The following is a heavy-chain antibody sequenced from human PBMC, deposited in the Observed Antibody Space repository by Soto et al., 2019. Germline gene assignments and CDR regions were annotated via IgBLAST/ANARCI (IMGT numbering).Heavy chain of an antibody. CDR1: GDSIISSNYY. V-gene: IGHV4-39*01. CDR3: ARIVVIPAAPDYYNYYGVDV. CDR2: MYYSGST. Sequence: SETLSLTCTVSGDSIISSNYYWAWIRQSPGKGLEWIGNMYYSGSTYYNLSLKSRVTMSVDTSKNQFSLKISSVTAADTSVYYCARIVVIPAAPDYYNYYGVDVWGQGTTVNVSS. D-gene: IGHD2-2*01. J-gene: IGHJ6*02.